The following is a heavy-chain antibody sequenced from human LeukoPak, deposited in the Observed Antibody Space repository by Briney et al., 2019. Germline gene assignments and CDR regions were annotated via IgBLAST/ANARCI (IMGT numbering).Heavy chain of an antibody. CDR2: IYYSGST. V-gene: IGHV4-59*01. D-gene: IGHD1-26*01. J-gene: IGHJ4*02. CDR1: GGSISSYY. Sequence: SETLSLTCTVSGGSISSYYWSWIRQPPGKGLKWIGYIYYSGSTNYNPPLKSRVTISVDTSKNQFSLKLSSVTAADTAVYYCARDRRPIGIVDYWGQGTLVTVSS. CDR3: ARDRRPIGIVDY.